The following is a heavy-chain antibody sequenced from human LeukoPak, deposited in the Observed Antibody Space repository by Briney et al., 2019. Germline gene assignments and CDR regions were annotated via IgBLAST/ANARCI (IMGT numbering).Heavy chain of an antibody. Sequence: ASVKVSCKASGYTFTSYGISWVRQAPGQGLEWMGWLSSYNGNTNYAQKFQGRVTMTTDTSTSIAYMDLRSLRSDDTAVYYCARAPRITILGVVTRYYYYMDVWGKGTTVTVSS. V-gene: IGHV1-18*01. J-gene: IGHJ6*03. CDR1: GYTFTSYG. CDR2: LSSYNGNT. CDR3: ARAPRITILGVVTRYYYYMDV. D-gene: IGHD3-3*01.